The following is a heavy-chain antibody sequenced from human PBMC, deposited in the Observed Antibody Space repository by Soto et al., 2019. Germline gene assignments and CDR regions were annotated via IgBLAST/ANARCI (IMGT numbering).Heavy chain of an antibody. CDR2: IYYSGST. Sequence: QVQLQESGPGLVKPSETLSLTCTVSGGSISSYYWSWIRQPPGKGLEWIGYIYYSGSTNYNPSLKGRVTIAVDTSKNQCSLKLSAVTAADTAVYYCARLAGYYGSGSLDFDYWGQGTLVTVSS. D-gene: IGHD3-10*01. CDR3: ARLAGYYGSGSLDFDY. V-gene: IGHV4-59*08. CDR1: GGSISSYY. J-gene: IGHJ4*02.